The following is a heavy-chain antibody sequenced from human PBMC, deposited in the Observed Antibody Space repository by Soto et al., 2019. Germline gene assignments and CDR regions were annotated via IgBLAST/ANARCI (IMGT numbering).Heavy chain of an antibody. J-gene: IGHJ3*02. Sequence: SETLSLTCTVSGGSISSYYWSWIRQPPGKGLEWIGYIYYSGSTNYNPSLKSRVTISVDTSKNQFSLKLSSVTAADTAVYYCARLRKYDYIWGSYRYTDADAFDIWGQGTMVTVSS. CDR3: ARLRKYDYIWGSYRYTDADAFDI. CDR2: IYYSGST. CDR1: GGSISSYY. V-gene: IGHV4-59*08. D-gene: IGHD3-16*02.